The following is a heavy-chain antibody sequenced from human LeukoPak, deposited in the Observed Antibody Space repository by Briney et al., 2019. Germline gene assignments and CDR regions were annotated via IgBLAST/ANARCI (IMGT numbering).Heavy chain of an antibody. CDR2: ISWNSGSI. CDR3: AKDIVLTGLVAFDI. Sequence: PGRSLRLSCAASGFTFDDYAMHWVRQAPGKGLEWVSGISWNSGSIGYADSVKGRFTISRDNAKNSLYLQMNSLRAEDTALYYCAKDIVLTGLVAFDIWGQGTMVTVSS. CDR1: GFTFDDYA. D-gene: IGHD3-9*01. V-gene: IGHV3-9*01. J-gene: IGHJ3*02.